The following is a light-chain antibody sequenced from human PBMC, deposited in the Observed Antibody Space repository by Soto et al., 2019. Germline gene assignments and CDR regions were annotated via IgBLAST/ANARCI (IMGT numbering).Light chain of an antibody. Sequence: QSVLTQPASVSGPPGQSITISCTGTSSDVGAYNYVSWYQHHPGKAPRLVIYDATNRPSGLSDRFSASKSVTTASLTIFGLLAEDEADYYCASYTTFSTYGFETG. J-gene: IGLJ1*01. CDR3: ASYTTFSTYG. CDR1: SSDVGAYNY. V-gene: IGLV2-14*01. CDR2: DAT.